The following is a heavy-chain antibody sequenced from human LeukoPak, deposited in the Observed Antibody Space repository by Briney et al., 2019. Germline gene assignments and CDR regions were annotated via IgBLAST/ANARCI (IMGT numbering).Heavy chain of an antibody. Sequence: ASVKVSCKASGYTFNYYGISWVRQAPGQGLEWMGWISAYNGNTNYAQKLQGRVTMTTDTSTSTAYMELRSLRSDDTAVYYCARGQSRSSSSWSDAFDIWGQGTMVTVSS. CDR1: GYTFNYYG. V-gene: IGHV1-18*01. CDR2: ISAYNGNT. J-gene: IGHJ3*02. CDR3: ARGQSRSSSSWSDAFDI. D-gene: IGHD6-13*01.